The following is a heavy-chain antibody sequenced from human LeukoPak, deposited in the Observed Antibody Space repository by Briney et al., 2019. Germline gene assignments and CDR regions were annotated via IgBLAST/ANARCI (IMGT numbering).Heavy chain of an antibody. CDR3: ARDPTYYDFWSGYGNPSRFDP. CDR2: IKQDETEK. Sequence: GGSLRLSCTASGFTFSNFWMGWVRQAPGKGLEWVANIKQDETEKFYLGSVKGRFTISRDNARNSLYLQMNSLRVEDTALYYCARDPTYYDFWSGYGNPSRFDPWGQGTLVTVSS. CDR1: GFTFSNFW. D-gene: IGHD3-3*01. J-gene: IGHJ5*02. V-gene: IGHV3-7*03.